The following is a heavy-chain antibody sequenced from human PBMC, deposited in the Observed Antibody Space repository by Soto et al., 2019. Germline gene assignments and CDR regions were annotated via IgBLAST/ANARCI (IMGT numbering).Heavy chain of an antibody. Sequence: SQTLSLTCVISGDSVSSNSAAWNWIRQSPSRGLEWLGRTYYRSRWYNDYAVSVRSRITVNADTSKNQFSLHLNSVTPEDTAVYYCAGTSSLQSYYMDVWDKGTTLTVSS. CDR1: GDSVSSNSAA. V-gene: IGHV6-1*01. CDR2: TYYRSRWYN. J-gene: IGHJ6*03. D-gene: IGHD1-7*01. CDR3: AGTSSLQSYYMDV.